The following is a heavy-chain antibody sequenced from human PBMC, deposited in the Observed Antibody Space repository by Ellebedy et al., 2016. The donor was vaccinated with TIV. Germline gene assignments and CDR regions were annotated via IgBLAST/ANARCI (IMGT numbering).Heavy chain of an antibody. J-gene: IGHJ1*01. Sequence: PGGSLRLSCAASGFTVSRDYVAWVRQAPGKGLEWVSYIYNDGSTYYAVSVKGRFTLSRDSSRNTVDLQMKSLRGEDTAVYYCARVSSSSFQRWGQGTLVTVSS. CDR3: ARVSSSSFQR. D-gene: IGHD6-6*01. CDR2: IYNDGST. V-gene: IGHV3-53*01. CDR1: GFTVSRDY.